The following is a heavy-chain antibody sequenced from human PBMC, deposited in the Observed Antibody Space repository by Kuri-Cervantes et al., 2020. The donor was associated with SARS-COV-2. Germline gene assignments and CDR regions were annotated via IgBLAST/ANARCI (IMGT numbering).Heavy chain of an antibody. Sequence: GGSLRLSCAASGFTFSSYGMHWVRQAPGKGLEWVAVISYDGSNKYYADSVKGRFTISRDNSKNMLYLQMNSLRAEDTAVYYCAKDMDYGEWMTANNYYYGMDFWGQGTTVTVSS. CDR3: AKDMDYGEWMTANNYYYGMDF. CDR1: GFTFSSYG. D-gene: IGHD4-17*01. J-gene: IGHJ6*02. CDR2: ISYDGSNK. V-gene: IGHV3-30*18.